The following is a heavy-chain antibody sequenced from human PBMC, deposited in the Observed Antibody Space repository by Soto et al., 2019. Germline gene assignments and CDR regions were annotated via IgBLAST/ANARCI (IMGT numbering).Heavy chain of an antibody. CDR1: GVSINTFY. J-gene: IGHJ5*02. Sequence: SETLSLTCTVSGVSINTFYWIWVRQPAGKGLEWIGRIFSSGSTSFNPSLKSRVTISVDTSKNQFSLKLSSVTAADTAVYYCARVNPAADWFDPWGQGTLVTVS. CDR3: ARVNPAADWFDP. V-gene: IGHV4-4*07. D-gene: IGHD6-13*01. CDR2: IFSSGST.